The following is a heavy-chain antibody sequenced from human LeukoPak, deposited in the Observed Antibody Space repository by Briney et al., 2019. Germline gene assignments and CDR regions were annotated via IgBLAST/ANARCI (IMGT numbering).Heavy chain of an antibody. CDR3: ARKDGSVGDAFDI. Sequence: GASVKVSCKASGYTFTSYGFSWVRQAPGRGLEWMGWISAYNGDTNYAQKLQGRVTMTTDTSTSTAYMELRSLRSDDTAMYYCARKDGSVGDAFDIWGQGTMVTVSS. J-gene: IGHJ3*02. CDR1: GYTFTSYG. CDR2: ISAYNGDT. V-gene: IGHV1-18*01. D-gene: IGHD1-26*01.